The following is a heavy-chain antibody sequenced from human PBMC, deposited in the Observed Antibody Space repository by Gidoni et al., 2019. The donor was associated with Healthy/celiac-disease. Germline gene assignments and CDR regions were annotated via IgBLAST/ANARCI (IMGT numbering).Heavy chain of an antibody. CDR1: GGSISSGDYY. CDR2: IYYSGST. D-gene: IGHD3-9*01. CDR3: ARGGYEGLRYFDWLPTPFDY. Sequence: QVQLQESGPGLVKPSQTLSLTCTVTGGSISSGDYYWSWIRQPPGKGLEWIGYIYYSGSTYYNPSLKSRVTISVDTSKNQFSLKLSSVTAADTAVYYCARGGYEGLRYFDWLPTPFDYWGQGTLVTVSS. V-gene: IGHV4-30-4*01. J-gene: IGHJ4*02.